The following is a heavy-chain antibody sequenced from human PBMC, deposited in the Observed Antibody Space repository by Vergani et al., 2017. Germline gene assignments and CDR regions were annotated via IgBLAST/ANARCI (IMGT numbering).Heavy chain of an antibody. Sequence: QVQLQQWGAGLLKPSETLSLTCAVYGGSFSGYYWSWIRQPPGKGLEWIGEINHSGSTNYNPSRKSRVTISVDTSKNQFSRKLSSVTAADTAVYYCARGITLHYWGQGTLVTVSS. V-gene: IGHV4-34*01. CDR2: INHSGST. CDR1: GGSFSGYY. J-gene: IGHJ4*02. D-gene: IGHD1-14*01. CDR3: ARGITLHY.